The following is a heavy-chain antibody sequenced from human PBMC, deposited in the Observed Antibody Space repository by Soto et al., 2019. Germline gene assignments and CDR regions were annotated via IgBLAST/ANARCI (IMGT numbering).Heavy chain of an antibody. CDR2: IYSGGST. Sequence: GGSLRLSCAACGFTVSSNYMSWVRQAPGKGLEWVSVIYSGGSTYYADSVKGRFTISRDNSKNTLYLQMNSLRAEDTAVYYCVRSQLLSYYSIHVSGQATTLTLSS. D-gene: IGHD2-21*02. CDR1: GFTVSSNY. V-gene: IGHV3-53*01. CDR3: VRSQLLSYYSIHV. J-gene: IGHJ6*02.